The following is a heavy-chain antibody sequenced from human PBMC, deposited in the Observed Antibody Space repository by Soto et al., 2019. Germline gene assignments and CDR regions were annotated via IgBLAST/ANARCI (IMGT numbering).Heavy chain of an antibody. CDR2: IIPIFGTA. CDR1: GGTFSSYA. Sequence: SVKVSCKASGGTFSSYAISWVRQAPGQGLEWMGGIIPIFGTANYAQKVQGRVTITADKSTSTAYMELSSLRSEDTAVYYCARTTTVVTGRAFDIWGQGTMVTVSS. J-gene: IGHJ3*02. CDR3: ARTTTVVTGRAFDI. D-gene: IGHD4-17*01. V-gene: IGHV1-69*06.